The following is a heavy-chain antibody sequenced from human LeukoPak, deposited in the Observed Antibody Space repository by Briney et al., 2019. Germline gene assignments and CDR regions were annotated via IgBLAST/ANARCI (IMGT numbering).Heavy chain of an antibody. Sequence: TSEILSLTCTVSGGSISSNYWSWIRQSPGKGLEWIGYIYYRGSTDYNPSLKSRVTISVDTSKNQFSLKLSSVTAADTAVYYCARQNYDEVNYYYYGLDVWGQGTTVTVSS. V-gene: IGHV4-59*08. CDR1: GGSISSNY. D-gene: IGHD3-3*01. J-gene: IGHJ6*02. CDR2: IYYRGST. CDR3: ARQNYDEVNYYYYGLDV.